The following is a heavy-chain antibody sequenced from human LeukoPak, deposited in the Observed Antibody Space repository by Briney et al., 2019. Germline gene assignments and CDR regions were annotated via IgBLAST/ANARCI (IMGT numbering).Heavy chain of an antibody. J-gene: IGHJ4*02. CDR1: GYSNSSGYY. D-gene: IGHD3-22*01. CDR3: ARVEVGYYYDSSPPHYFDY. CDR2: IYHSGST. Sequence: KASETLSLTCTVSGYSNSSGYYWGWIRQPPGKGLEWIGSIYHSGSTYYNPSLKSRVTISVDTSKNQFSLKLSSVTAADTAVYYCARVEVGYYYDSSPPHYFDYWGQGTLVTVSS. V-gene: IGHV4-38-2*02.